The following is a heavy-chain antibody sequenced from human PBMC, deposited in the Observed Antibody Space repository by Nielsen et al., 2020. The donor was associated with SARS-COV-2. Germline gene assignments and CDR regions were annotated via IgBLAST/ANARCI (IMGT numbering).Heavy chain of an antibody. J-gene: IGHJ4*02. V-gene: IGHV3-73*01. CDR3: TRQKEWLLSSYFDY. CDR1: GFTFSGSA. D-gene: IGHD3-3*01. Sequence: GGSLRLSCAASGFTFSGSAMHWVRQAFGKGLEWVGRIRSKANSYATAYAASVKGRFTISRDDSKNTAYLQMNSLKTEDTAVYYCTRQKEWLLSSYFDYWGQGTLVTVSS. CDR2: IRSKANSYAT.